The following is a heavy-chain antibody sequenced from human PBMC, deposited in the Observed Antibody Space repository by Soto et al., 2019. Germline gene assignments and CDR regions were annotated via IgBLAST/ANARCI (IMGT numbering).Heavy chain of an antibody. J-gene: IGHJ5*02. D-gene: IGHD3-3*01. CDR3: ARDVITYAVRSGRYNWFDT. V-gene: IGHV4-59*01. CDR2: IYYSGST. Sequence: SETLSLTCTVSGGSISSYYWSWIRQPPGKGLEWIGYIYYSGSTNYNPSLKSRVTISVDTSKNQFSLKLSSVTAADTAVYYCARDVITYAVRSGRYNWFDTWGQGTLVTVSS. CDR1: GGSISSYY.